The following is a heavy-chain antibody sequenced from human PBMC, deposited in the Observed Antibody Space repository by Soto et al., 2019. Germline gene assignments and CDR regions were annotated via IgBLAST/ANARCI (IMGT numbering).Heavy chain of an antibody. CDR2: IYYSGST. CDR1: GGSISSSSYY. D-gene: IGHD2-8*01. V-gene: IGHV4-39*01. J-gene: IGHJ4*02. CDR3: ARYSHNGVWLV. Sequence: SETLSLTCTVSGGSISSSSYYWGWIRQPPGKGLEWIGSIYYSGSTYYNPSLKSRVTISVDTSKNQFSLKLSSVTAADTAVYYCARYSHNGVWLVWGQGTLVTVSS.